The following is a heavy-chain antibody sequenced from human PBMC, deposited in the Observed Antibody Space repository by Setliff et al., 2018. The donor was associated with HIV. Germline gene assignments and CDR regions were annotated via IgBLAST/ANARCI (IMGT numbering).Heavy chain of an antibody. CDR2: TYYTGST. Sequence: LSLTCTVSGGSINSHHWNWIRQPPGKELEWIGSTYYTGSTAYNPSLKSRVTISLDTSKTHFSLKLSSVTAADTAVYYCARSPGFWYFDLWGRGTLVTVSS. V-gene: IGHV4-59*11. J-gene: IGHJ2*01. CDR1: GGSINSHH. CDR3: ARSPGFWYFDL.